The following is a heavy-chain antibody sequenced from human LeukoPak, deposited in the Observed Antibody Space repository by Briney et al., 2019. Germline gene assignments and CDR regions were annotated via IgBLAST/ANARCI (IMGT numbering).Heavy chain of an antibody. Sequence: QPGRSLRLSCAASGFTFSSYAMHWVRQAPGKGLEWVAVISYDGSNKYYADSVKGRFTISRDNSKNTPYLQMNSLRAEDTAVYYCAKGTWELQGLDAFDIWGQGTMVTVSS. V-gene: IGHV3-30-3*01. CDR2: ISYDGSNK. CDR3: AKGTWELQGLDAFDI. J-gene: IGHJ3*02. D-gene: IGHD1-26*01. CDR1: GFTFSSYA.